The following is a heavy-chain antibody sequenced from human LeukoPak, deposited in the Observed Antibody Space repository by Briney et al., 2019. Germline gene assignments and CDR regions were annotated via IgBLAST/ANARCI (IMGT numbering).Heavy chain of an antibody. CDR1: GGSFSGYY. D-gene: IGHD3-10*01. CDR2: INHSGST. CDR3: ARDLPYGSGSYSGSPTYFDS. V-gene: IGHV4-34*01. Sequence: SETLSLTCAVYGGSFSGYYWSWIRQPPGKGLEWIGEINHSGSTNYNPSLKSRVSILVDTSKNQFSLKLTSVTAADTAVYYCARDLPYGSGSYSGSPTYFDSWSQGTLVTVSS. J-gene: IGHJ4*02.